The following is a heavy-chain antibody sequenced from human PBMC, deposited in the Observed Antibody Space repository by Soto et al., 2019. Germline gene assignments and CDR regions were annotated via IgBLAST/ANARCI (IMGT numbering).Heavy chain of an antibody. V-gene: IGHV4-31*03. CDR1: GGSISSGGFY. D-gene: IGHD2-15*01. J-gene: IGHJ3*02. Sequence: QVQLQESGPGLVKPSQILSLTCTVSGGSISSGGFYWNWIRQHPGKGLEWIGYIYYSGSAYYNPSLKSRVTMSIGTSKKQFSLNLTSVTAADTAVYYCAREVEDRDGDTRDALDIWGQGTMVIVSS. CDR2: IYYSGSA. CDR3: AREVEDRDGDTRDALDI.